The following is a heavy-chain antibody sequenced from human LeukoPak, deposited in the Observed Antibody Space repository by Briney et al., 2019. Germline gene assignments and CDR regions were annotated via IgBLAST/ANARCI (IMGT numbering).Heavy chain of an antibody. J-gene: IGHJ4*02. D-gene: IGHD3-16*01. Sequence: QSGGSLRLSCAASGFTVSSNYMSWVRQAPGKGLEWVSVIYSGGSTYYADSVKGRFTISRDNSKNTLYLQMNSLRAEDTAVYYCALQFGGSRFSVFDYWGQGTLVTVSS. V-gene: IGHV3-53*01. CDR2: IYSGGST. CDR3: ALQFGGSRFSVFDY. CDR1: GFTVSSNY.